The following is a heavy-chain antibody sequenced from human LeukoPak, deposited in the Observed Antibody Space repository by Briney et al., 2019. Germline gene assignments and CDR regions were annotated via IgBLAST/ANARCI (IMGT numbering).Heavy chain of an antibody. CDR2: INPDSGGT. D-gene: IGHD5-12*01. Sequence: ASVKASCKASGYPFTGYYLHWERQAPRQGLEWMGWINPDSGGTDYEQKFQGRVTMTRDTSISTAYMELSRLRSDDTAVYYCARTSGYDFGTDFDYWGQGTLVTVSS. CDR1: GYPFTGYY. CDR3: ARTSGYDFGTDFDY. V-gene: IGHV1-2*02. J-gene: IGHJ4*02.